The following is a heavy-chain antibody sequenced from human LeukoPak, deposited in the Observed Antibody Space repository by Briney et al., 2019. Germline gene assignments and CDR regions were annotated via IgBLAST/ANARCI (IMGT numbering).Heavy chain of an antibody. CDR1: GYTLTELS. CDR3: ARAGVVEMATIGFDY. Sequence: ASVKVSCKVSGYTLTELSMHWVRQAPGKGLEWMGWINAGNGQTKYSQKFQRRVTITRDTSASTAYMELSSLRSEDTAVYYCARAGVVEMATIGFDYWGQGTLVTVSS. D-gene: IGHD5-24*01. CDR2: INAGNGQT. J-gene: IGHJ4*02. V-gene: IGHV1-3*01.